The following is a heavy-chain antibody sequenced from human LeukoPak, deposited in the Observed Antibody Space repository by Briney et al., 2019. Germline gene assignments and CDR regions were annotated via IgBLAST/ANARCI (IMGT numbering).Heavy chain of an antibody. J-gene: IGHJ5*02. CDR2: IYYSGST. CDR3: ARVKAYCGGDCYSRNGFDP. Sequence: ASETLSLTCTVSGGSISSYYWSWTRHPPGEGRECSGYIYYSGSTNYNPSLKSRVTISVDTSKNQFSLKLSSVTAADTAVYYCARVKAYCGGDCYSRNGFDPWGQGTLVTVSS. D-gene: IGHD2-21*02. CDR1: GGSISSYY. V-gene: IGHV4-59*01.